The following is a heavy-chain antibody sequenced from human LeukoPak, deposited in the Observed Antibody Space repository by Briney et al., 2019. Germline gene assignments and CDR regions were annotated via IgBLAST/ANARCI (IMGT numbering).Heavy chain of an antibody. CDR1: GDSLSSYSAT. CDR3: VRWVTATNMLDY. J-gene: IGHJ4*02. V-gene: IGHV6-1*01. D-gene: IGHD2-8*01. Sequence: SQTLSLTCAISGDSLSSYSATWNWIRQSPSRGLEWLGRTYYRSKWFNDSAVYVKSRITTNPDTSKNQFSLQLNSVTPEDTAVYYCVRWVTATNMLDYWGQGTLVTVSS. CDR2: TYYRSKWFN.